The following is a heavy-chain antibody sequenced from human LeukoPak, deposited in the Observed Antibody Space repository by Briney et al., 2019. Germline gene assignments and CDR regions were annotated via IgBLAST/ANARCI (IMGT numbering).Heavy chain of an antibody. CDR1: GYTFTGYY. J-gene: IGHJ6*03. CDR3: ARNAGSSGYSYYYYYMDV. CDR2: INPNSGGT. V-gene: IGHV1-2*02. Sequence: ASVKVSCKTSGYTFTGYYMHWVRQAPGQGLEWMGWINPNSGGTNYAQKFQGRVTMTRDTSISTAYMELSRLRSDDTAVYYCARNAGSSGYSYYYYYMDVWGKGTTVTVSS. D-gene: IGHD3-22*01.